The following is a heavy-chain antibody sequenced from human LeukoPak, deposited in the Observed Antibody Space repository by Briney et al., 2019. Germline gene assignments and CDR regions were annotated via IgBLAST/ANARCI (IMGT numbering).Heavy chain of an antibody. CDR1: GGSMSSYY. Sequence: PSETLSLTCSVSGGSMSSYYWSWFRQSPGKGLEWIGYVQNSGNTNYNPSLKSRATISINTPEKEFSLRLTSVTAAGTAFYYCASYDWNYANWGQGILVTVSS. D-gene: IGHD1-7*01. V-gene: IGHV4-59*08. J-gene: IGHJ4*02. CDR2: VQNSGNT. CDR3: ASYDWNYAN.